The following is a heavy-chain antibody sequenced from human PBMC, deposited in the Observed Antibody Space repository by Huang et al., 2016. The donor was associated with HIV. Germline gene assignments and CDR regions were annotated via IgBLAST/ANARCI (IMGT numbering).Heavy chain of an antibody. V-gene: IGHV4-39*01. CDR3: ARAEYYYDTSGYYFDY. J-gene: IGHJ4*02. CDR2: IYYSGRS. Sequence: QLQLQESGPGLVQPSETLSLTCTVSGGSISSNIYYWGWIRQSPGKGLEWIGSIYYSGRSFYNPSLKSRVTMSVDASRNQFSLRLNSVTAADTAVYFCARAEYYYDTSGYYFDYWGQGTLFTVSS. D-gene: IGHD3-22*01. CDR1: GGSISSNIYY.